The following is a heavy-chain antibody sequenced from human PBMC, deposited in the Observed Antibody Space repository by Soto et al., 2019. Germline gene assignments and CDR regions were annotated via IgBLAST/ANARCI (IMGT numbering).Heavy chain of an antibody. CDR1: GYTFTSYA. CDR3: ARDRSLLTTPYYFDY. D-gene: IGHD4-4*01. J-gene: IGHJ4*02. V-gene: IGHV1-3*05. CDR2: INAGNGNT. Sequence: QVQLVQSGAEEKKPGASVKVSCKASGYTFTSYAMHWVRQAPGQRLEWMGWINAGNGNTKYSQTFQGRVTITRDTSASTAYMELSSLRSDDTAVYYCARDRSLLTTPYYFDYWGQGTLVTVSS.